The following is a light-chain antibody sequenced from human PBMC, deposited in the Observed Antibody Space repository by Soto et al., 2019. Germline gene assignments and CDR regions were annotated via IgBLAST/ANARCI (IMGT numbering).Light chain of an antibody. Sequence: QSVLTQPASVSGSLGQSITISCTGTSSDIGVYNSVSWYQYHPGKVPRLLIFEVSDRPSGVSNRFSGSKSGNTASLTISGLQAEDEADYFGRSHVSGATDVFGTGTRGT. CDR2: EVS. V-gene: IGLV2-14*01. CDR1: SSDIGVYNS. J-gene: IGLJ1*01. CDR3: RSHVSGATDV.